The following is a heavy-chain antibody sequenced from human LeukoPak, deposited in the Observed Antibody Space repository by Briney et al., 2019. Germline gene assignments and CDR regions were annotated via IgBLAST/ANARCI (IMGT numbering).Heavy chain of an antibody. CDR2: ISSSSSYT. CDR3: ARVGSIAAAGTPDY. CDR1: GFTFSDYY. J-gene: IGHJ4*02. D-gene: IGHD6-13*01. V-gene: IGHV3-11*06. Sequence: GGSLRLSCAASGFTFSDYYMSWIRQAPGKGLEWVPYISSSSSYTNYADSVKGRFTISRDNAKNSLYLQMNSLRAEDTAVYYCARVGSIAAAGTPDYWGQGTLVTVSS.